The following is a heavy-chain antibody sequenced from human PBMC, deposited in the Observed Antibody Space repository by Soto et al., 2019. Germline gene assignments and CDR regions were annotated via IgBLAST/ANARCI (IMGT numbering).Heavy chain of an antibody. V-gene: IGHV4-59*01. CDR1: GGSISSYY. Sequence: PSETLSLTCTVSGGSISSYYWSWIRQPPGKGLEWIGYIYYSGSTNYNPSLKSRVTISVDTSKNQFSLKLSSVTAADTAVYYCARAGRPDALDIWGQGTMVTVSS. CDR3: ARAGRPDALDI. CDR2: IYYSGST. J-gene: IGHJ3*02.